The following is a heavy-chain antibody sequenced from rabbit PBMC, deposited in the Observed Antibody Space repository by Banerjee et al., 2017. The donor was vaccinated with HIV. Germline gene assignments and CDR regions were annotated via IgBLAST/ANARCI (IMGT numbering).Heavy chain of an antibody. D-gene: IGHD2-1*01. CDR2: IYGGSSGVT. V-gene: IGHV1S45*01. CDR3: ARDEMTISFNYFNL. Sequence: QEQLVESGGGLFQPGGSLALTCKASGFTISSSWDMCWVRQAPGKGLEWIACIYGGSSGVTHYASWAKGRFTISKTSSTTVTLEMTSLTAADTATYFCARDEMTISFNYFNLWGQGTLVTVS. CDR1: GFTISSSWD. J-gene: IGHJ4*01.